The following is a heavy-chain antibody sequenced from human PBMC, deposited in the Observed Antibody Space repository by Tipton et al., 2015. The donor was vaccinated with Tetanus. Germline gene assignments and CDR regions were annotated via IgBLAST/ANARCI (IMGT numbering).Heavy chain of an antibody. CDR2: IDPNSGGT. D-gene: IGHD2-21*01. CDR3: PREGGDYIDYGMDG. Sequence: QLVQSGAEVKKPGASVKVSCKASGYTFTGYYIYWVRQAPGQGLEWMGWIDPNSGGTVYAQKYQCRVTMTRETSISTAYMDLRSLRADDPAVYYCPREGGDYIDYGMDGWGPGTTVTVS. CDR1: GYTFTGYY. V-gene: IGHV1-2*02. J-gene: IGHJ6*01.